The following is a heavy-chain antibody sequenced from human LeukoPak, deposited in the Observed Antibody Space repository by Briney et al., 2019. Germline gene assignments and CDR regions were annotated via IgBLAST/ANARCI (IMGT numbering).Heavy chain of an antibody. CDR3: ANLPPPDPKDVWFGELEGYYYMDV. CDR2: MNPNSGNT. CDR1: GYTFTSYD. V-gene: IGHV1-8*01. J-gene: IGHJ6*03. D-gene: IGHD3-10*01. Sequence: ASVKVSCKASGYTFTSYDINWVRQATGQGLEWMGWMNPNSGNTGYAQKFQGRVTMTRNTSISTAYMELSSLRSEDTAVYYCANLPPPDPKDVWFGELEGYYYMDVWGKGTTVTVSS.